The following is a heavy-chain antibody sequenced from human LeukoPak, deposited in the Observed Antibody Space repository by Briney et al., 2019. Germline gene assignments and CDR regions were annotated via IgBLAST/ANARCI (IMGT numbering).Heavy chain of an antibody. J-gene: IGHJ4*02. V-gene: IGHV3-30*04. CDR3: ARDHEGY. CDR2: ISYDGSNK. CDR1: GFTFSSYA. Sequence: GGSLRLSCAASGFTFSSYAMHWVRQAPGKGLEWVAVISYDGSNKYYADSVKGRFTISRDNSKNTLYLQMNSLRAEDTAVYYCARDHEGYWGQGTLDSVSS.